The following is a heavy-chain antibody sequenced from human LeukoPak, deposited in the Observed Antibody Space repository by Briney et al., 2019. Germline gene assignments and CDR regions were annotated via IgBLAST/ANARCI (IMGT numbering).Heavy chain of an antibody. J-gene: IGHJ4*02. Sequence: PSETLPLTCAVYGGSFSGYYWSWIRQPPGKGLEWIGEINHSGSTNYNPSLKSRVTISVDTSKNQFSLKLSSVTAADTAVYYCARTLGGSGSPSAPFYWGQGTLVTVSS. V-gene: IGHV4-34*01. CDR1: GGSFSGYY. CDR3: ARTLGGSGSPSAPFY. D-gene: IGHD3-10*01. CDR2: INHSGST.